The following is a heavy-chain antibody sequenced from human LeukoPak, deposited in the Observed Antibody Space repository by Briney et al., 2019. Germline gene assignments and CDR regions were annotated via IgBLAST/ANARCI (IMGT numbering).Heavy chain of an antibody. Sequence: SETLSLTCTVSDGSIRSDDYYWSWIRQPPGKGLEWIGYIYYSGSTDYNPSLKSRVTISVDTSKNQFSLKLSSVTAADTAVYYCARDMGTWYFDLWGRGTLVTVSS. J-gene: IGHJ2*01. CDR3: ARDMGTWYFDL. D-gene: IGHD7-27*01. CDR1: DGSIRSDDYY. CDR2: IYYSGST. V-gene: IGHV4-30-4*01.